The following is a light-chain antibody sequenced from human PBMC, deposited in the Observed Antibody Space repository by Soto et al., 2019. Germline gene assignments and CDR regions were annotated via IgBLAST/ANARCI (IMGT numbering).Light chain of an antibody. CDR3: QQRSNWPIT. CDR2: GAS. V-gene: IGKV3-11*01. CDR1: QSVSSY. Sequence: PGERATLSCRASQSVSSYLAWYQQKLGQAPRLLIYGASYRATGIPARFSGSGSGTDFTLTISSLEPEDFAVYYCQQRSNWPITFGQGTRLEI. J-gene: IGKJ5*01.